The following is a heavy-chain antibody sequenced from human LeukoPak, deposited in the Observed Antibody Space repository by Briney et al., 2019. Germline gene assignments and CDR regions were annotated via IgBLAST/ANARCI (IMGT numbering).Heavy chain of an antibody. CDR3: ARSPPTYDSSGYYFDY. D-gene: IGHD3-22*01. Sequence: GGSLRLSCAASGFTFSDYYMSWIRQAPGKGLEWVSYISSSSYTNYADSVKGRFTISRDNAKNSLYLQMNSLRAEDTAVYYCARSPPTYDSSGYYFDYWGQGALVTVSS. V-gene: IGHV3-11*06. CDR2: ISSSSYT. CDR1: GFTFSDYY. J-gene: IGHJ4*02.